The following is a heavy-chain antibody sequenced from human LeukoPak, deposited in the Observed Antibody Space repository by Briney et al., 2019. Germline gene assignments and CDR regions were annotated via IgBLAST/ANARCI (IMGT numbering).Heavy chain of an antibody. V-gene: IGHV4-4*07. CDR2: IYTSGST. J-gene: IGHJ4*02. Sequence: PSETLPLTCTVSGGSISSYYWSWIRQPAGKGLEWIGRIYTSGSTNYNPSLKSRVTMSVDTSKNQFSLKLSSVTAADTAVYYCAGDPSSRSSSWPYWGQGTLVTVSS. CDR3: AGDPSSRSSSWPY. D-gene: IGHD6-13*01. CDR1: GGSISSYY.